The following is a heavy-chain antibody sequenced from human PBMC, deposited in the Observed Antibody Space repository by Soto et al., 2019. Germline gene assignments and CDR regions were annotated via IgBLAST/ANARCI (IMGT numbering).Heavy chain of an antibody. D-gene: IGHD3-3*01. CDR2: ISAYNGNT. CDR3: ARDQPFQYYDFWSVYYGIGELFGY. J-gene: IGHJ4*02. Sequence: QVQLVQSGAEVKKPGASVKVSCKASGYTFTSYGISWVRQAPGQGLEWMGWISAYNGNTNYAQKLQGRVTMTTDTSTSTAYMELRSLRSDDTAVYYCARDQPFQYYDFWSVYYGIGELFGYWGQGTLVTVSS. V-gene: IGHV1-18*01. CDR1: GYTFTSYG.